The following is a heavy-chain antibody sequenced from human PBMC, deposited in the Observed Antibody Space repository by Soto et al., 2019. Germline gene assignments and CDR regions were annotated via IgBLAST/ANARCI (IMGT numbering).Heavy chain of an antibody. V-gene: IGHV1-69*02. CDR3: ARVRCSGGSCYSGSPAP. D-gene: IGHD2-15*01. CDR2: IIPILGIA. Sequence: QVQLVQSGAEVKKPGSSVKVSCKASGGTFSSYTISWVRQAPGQGLEWMGRIIPILGIANYAQKFQGRVTITANISTSRXYMELSSLRSEDTAVYYCARVRCSGGSCYSGSPAPWGQGTLVTVSS. CDR1: GGTFSSYT. J-gene: IGHJ5*02.